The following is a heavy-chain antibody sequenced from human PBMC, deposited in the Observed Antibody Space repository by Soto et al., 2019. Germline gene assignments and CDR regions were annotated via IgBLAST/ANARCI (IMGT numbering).Heavy chain of an antibody. D-gene: IGHD3-10*02. CDR1: GYSFTSYW. CDR2: IYPGDSDT. CDR3: ARRLFGEYFDY. V-gene: IGHV5-51*01. Sequence: ASVKVSCKGSGYSFTSYWIGWVRQMPGKGLEWMGIIYPGDSDTRYSPSFQGQVTISADKSISTAYLQWSSLKASDTAMYYCARRLFGEYFDYWGQGTLVTVSS. J-gene: IGHJ4*02.